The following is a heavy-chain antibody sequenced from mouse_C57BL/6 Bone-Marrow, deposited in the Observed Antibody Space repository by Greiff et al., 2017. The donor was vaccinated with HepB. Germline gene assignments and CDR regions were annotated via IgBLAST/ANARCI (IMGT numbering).Heavy chain of an antibody. D-gene: IGHD2-3*01. Sequence: VQLKESGGGLVKPGGSLKLSCAASGFTFSSYAMSWVRQTPEKRLEWVATISDGGSYTYYPDNVKGRFTISRDNAKNNLYLQMSHLKSEDTAMYYCAREWLLPAMDYWGQGTSVTVSS. CDR1: GFTFSSYA. J-gene: IGHJ4*01. CDR3: AREWLLPAMDY. V-gene: IGHV5-4*01. CDR2: ISDGGSYT.